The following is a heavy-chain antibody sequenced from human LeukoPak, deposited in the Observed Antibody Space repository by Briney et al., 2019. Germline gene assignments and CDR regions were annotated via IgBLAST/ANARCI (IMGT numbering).Heavy chain of an antibody. CDR1: GGSFSGYY. V-gene: IGHV4-34*01. CDR3: ARAPSRPRSSWLAEYFQH. CDR2: INHSGST. D-gene: IGHD2-15*01. J-gene: IGHJ1*01. Sequence: SETLSLTCAVYGGSFSGYYWSWIRQPPGKGLEWIGEINHSGSTNYNPSLKSRVTISVDTSKNQFSLKLSSVTAADTAVYYCARAPSRPRSSWLAEYFQHWGQGTLVTVSS.